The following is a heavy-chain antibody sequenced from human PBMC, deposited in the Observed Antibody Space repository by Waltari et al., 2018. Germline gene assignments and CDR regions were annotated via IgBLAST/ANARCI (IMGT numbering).Heavy chain of an antibody. CDR2: LYHAGNT. CDR1: GFPVSSYY. V-gene: IGHV3-53*01. D-gene: IGHD2-8*01. CDR3: ARGNTKYGMDV. Sequence: EVQLVESGGHLIQPGGSLRVSCAASGFPVSSYYMIWVRQAPGKGLEWVSILYHAGNTYYADSVKGRFTFSRDNSKNTLYLQMNSLRAEDTAVYYCARGNTKYGMDVWGPGTTVTVSS. J-gene: IGHJ6*02.